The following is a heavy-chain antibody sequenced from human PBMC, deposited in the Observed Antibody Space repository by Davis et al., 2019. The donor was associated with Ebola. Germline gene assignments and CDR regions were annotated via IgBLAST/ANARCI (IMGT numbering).Heavy chain of an antibody. J-gene: IGHJ6*02. V-gene: IGHV4-59*01. Sequence: MPSETLSLTCTLSGASITSFYWSCIRQLPGKGLEWIGYIYYSGSTNYNPSLKSRVTISVDTSKNQFSLKLSSVTAADTAVYYCARGKYYYGMDVWGQGTTVTVSS. CDR3: ARGKYYYGMDV. CDR1: GASITSFY. CDR2: IYYSGST.